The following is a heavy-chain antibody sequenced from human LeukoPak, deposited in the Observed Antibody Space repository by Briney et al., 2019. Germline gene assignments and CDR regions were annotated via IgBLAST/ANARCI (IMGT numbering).Heavy chain of an antibody. CDR2: INPNSGGT. CDR1: GYTFTGYY. CDR3: ARTSGYYDSSGYLDY. V-gene: IGHV1-2*02. D-gene: IGHD3-22*01. Sequence: ASVKVSCRASGYTFTGYYMHWVRQAPGQGLEWMGWINPNSGGTNYAQKFQGRVTMTRDTSISTAYMELSRLRSDDTAVYYCARTSGYYDSSGYLDYWGQGTLVTVSS. J-gene: IGHJ4*02.